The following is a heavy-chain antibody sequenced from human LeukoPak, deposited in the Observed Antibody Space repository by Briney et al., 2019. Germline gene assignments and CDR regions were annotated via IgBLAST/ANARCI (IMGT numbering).Heavy chain of an antibody. CDR3: ASIRPGDGG. CDR2: IWYDGSNK. CDR1: GLTFSSYG. J-gene: IGHJ4*02. Sequence: GGSLRLSCAASGLTFSSYGMHWVRQAPGKGLEWVAVIWYDGSNKYYADSVKGRFTISRDNSKNTLYLQMNSLRAEDTAVYYCASIRPGDGGWGQGTLVTVSS. V-gene: IGHV3-33*01. D-gene: IGHD7-27*01.